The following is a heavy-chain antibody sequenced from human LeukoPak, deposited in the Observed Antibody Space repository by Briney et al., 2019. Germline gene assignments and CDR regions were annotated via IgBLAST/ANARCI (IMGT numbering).Heavy chain of an antibody. J-gene: IGHJ3*02. CDR1: GGSISSNY. CDR2: IDDSGST. Sequence: SETLSLTCTVSGGSISSNYWSWIRQPPGKGLEWIGYIDDSGSTNFNPSLKSRVTVSVDTSKNQFSLKLSSVTAADTAVYYCASDDYGDLVNAFDIWGQGTMVTVSS. D-gene: IGHD4-17*01. CDR3: ASDDYGDLVNAFDI. V-gene: IGHV4-59*12.